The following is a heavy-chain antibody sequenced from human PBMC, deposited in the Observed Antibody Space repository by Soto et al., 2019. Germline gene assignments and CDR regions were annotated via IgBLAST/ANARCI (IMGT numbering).Heavy chain of an antibody. CDR2: ISHEGSYK. CDR1: VFSFRSFG. V-gene: IGHV3-30*18. J-gene: IGHJ6*01. CDR3: AKEGGYRDRIADDSYHYGMDV. D-gene: IGHD4-17*01. Sequence: PGGALRVSCEFSVFSFRSFGMHWVGQAPGKGLDLVTVISHEGSYKHYADSVKGRFTISRDDSRNTLYLQMNSLRAEEDTAIYYCAKEGGYRDRIADDSYHYGMDVWGQGTPVTVSS.